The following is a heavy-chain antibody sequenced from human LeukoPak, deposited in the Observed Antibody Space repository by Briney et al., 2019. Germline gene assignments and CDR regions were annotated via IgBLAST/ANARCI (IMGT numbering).Heavy chain of an antibody. CDR3: ARDGGNSGYNY. V-gene: IGHV4-34*01. Sequence: PSETLSLTCAVYGGFFSGYYWSWIRQPPGKGLEWIGEINHSGSTNYNPSLKSRVTISVDTSKNQFSLKLSSVTAADTAVYYCARDGGNSGYNYWGQGTLVTVSS. CDR2: INHSGST. CDR1: GGFFSGYY. D-gene: IGHD4-23*01. J-gene: IGHJ4*02.